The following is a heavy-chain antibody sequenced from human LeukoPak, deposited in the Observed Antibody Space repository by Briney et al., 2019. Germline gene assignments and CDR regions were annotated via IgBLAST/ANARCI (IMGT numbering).Heavy chain of an antibody. D-gene: IGHD2-21*01. J-gene: IGHJ4*02. CDR2: VYYSGST. V-gene: IGHV4-39*01. Sequence: KPSETLSLTCTVSGDSISSNDYSWGWIRQPPGKGLEWIGYVYYSGSTYYNPSLKSRVTISADTSKSQFSLRLSSVTAADTAVYYCARRKGTDCFDYWGQGTLVTVSS. CDR3: ARRKGTDCFDY. CDR1: GDSISSNDYS.